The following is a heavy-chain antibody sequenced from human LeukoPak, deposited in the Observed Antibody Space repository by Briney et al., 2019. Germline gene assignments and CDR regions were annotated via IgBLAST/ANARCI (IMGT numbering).Heavy chain of an antibody. D-gene: IGHD5-24*01. CDR2: IIPIFGTA. Sequence: ASVKVSCKASGGTFSSYAISWVRQAPGQGLEWMGGIIPIFGTANYAQKFQGRVTITADESTSTAYMELSSLRSEDTAVYYCASGRDGYNSYYFDYWGQGTLVTVSS. CDR3: ASGRDGYNSYYFDY. J-gene: IGHJ4*02. CDR1: GGTFSSYA. V-gene: IGHV1-69*13.